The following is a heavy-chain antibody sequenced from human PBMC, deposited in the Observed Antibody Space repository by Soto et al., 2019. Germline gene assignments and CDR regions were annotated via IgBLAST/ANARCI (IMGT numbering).Heavy chain of an antibody. D-gene: IGHD3-10*01. CDR1: GGSISTYY. CDR2: IDYSGNT. V-gene: IGHV4-59*13. Sequence: QVQLQESGPGLVKPSETLSLTCTVFGGSISTYYWSWIRQPPGKGLEWIGYIDYSGNTKYNPSLKGRLPILVDTSRNQFYLTMSSVSAADTAVYYCARGTYYADRDLFLEHWGQGSLVTVSS. J-gene: IGHJ1*01. CDR3: ARGTYYADRDLFLEH.